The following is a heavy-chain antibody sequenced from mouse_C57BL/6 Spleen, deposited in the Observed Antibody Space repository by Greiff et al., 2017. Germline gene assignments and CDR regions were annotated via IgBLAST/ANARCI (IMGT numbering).Heavy chain of an antibody. J-gene: IGHJ2*01. V-gene: IGHV1-9*01. CDR1: GYTFTGYW. D-gene: IGHD2-4*01. Sequence: VQLQQSGAELMKPGASVKLSCKATGYTFTGYWLEWVKQRPGHGLEWIGEILPGNGSTNYNEKFQGKATFTAATSSNTAYMQLSSLTTEDSAIYYCARSYYDYDGYFDYWGQGTTLTVSS. CDR3: ARSYYDYDGYFDY. CDR2: ILPGNGST.